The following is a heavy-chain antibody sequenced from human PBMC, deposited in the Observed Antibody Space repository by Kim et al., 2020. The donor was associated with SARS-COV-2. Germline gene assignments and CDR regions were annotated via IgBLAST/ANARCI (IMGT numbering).Heavy chain of an antibody. CDR2: TYYRSKWYN. CDR3: ARGPDRIAAAGTIFDY. CDR1: GDSVSSNSAA. V-gene: IGHV6-1*01. Sequence: SQTLSLTCAISGDSVSSNSAAWNWIRQSPSRGLEWLGRTYYRSKWYNDYAVSVKSRITINPDTSKNQFSLQLNSVTPEDTAVYYCARGPDRIAAAGTIFDYWGQGPLVTVSS. D-gene: IGHD6-13*01. J-gene: IGHJ4*02.